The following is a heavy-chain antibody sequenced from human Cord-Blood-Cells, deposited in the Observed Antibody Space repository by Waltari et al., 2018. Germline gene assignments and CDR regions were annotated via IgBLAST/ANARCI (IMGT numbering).Heavy chain of an antibody. J-gene: IGHJ6*02. V-gene: IGHV1-2*02. D-gene: IGHD6-6*01. Sequence: QVQLVQSGAEVKKPGAAVKVSCKSSGYTFTGYYMHWLRQAPGQGLECMGWINPNSGGTNYAQKFQGRVTMTRDTSISTAYMELSRLRSDDTAVYYCARGYSSSYYYYGMDVWGQGTTVTVSS. CDR1: GYTFTGYY. CDR2: INPNSGGT. CDR3: ARGYSSSYYYYGMDV.